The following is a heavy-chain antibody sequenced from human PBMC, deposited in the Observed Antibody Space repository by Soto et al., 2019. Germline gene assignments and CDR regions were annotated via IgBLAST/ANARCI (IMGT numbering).Heavy chain of an antibody. J-gene: IGHJ4*02. D-gene: IGHD1-26*01. V-gene: IGHV3-15*01. CDR3: TTDAAIV. Sequence: EVQLVESGGGLVKPGGSLRLSCAASGFTFSNAWMSWVRQAPGKGLEWVGRIKRISDGGTTDYAAPVKGRFTNSREDSKNTLYLQMNSLKTEDTAVYFCTTDAAIVWGQGTLVTVSS. CDR2: IKRISDGGTT. CDR1: GFTFSNAW.